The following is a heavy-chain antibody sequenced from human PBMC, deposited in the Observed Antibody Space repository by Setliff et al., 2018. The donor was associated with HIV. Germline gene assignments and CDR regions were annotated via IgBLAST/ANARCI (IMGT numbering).Heavy chain of an antibody. CDR3: ANSYSASGNYHYHDYLDV. Sequence: PGGSLRLSCTAPGFNFMFFAMSWVRQAPGKGLEWVSGISGSNSRTDYADSVKGRFTISRDNSKNTLYLQMNSLRIEDSGAYYCANSYSASGNYHYHDYLDVWGKGTTVTVS. D-gene: IGHD3-10*01. J-gene: IGHJ6*03. V-gene: IGHV3-23*01. CDR2: ISGSNSRT. CDR1: GFNFMFFA.